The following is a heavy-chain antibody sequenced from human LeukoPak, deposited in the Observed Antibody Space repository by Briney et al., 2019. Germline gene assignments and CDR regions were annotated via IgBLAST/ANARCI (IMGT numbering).Heavy chain of an antibody. D-gene: IGHD3-10*01. J-gene: IGHJ5*02. CDR1: DYSITSDYY. CDR2: IYHSGST. Sequence: SETLSLTCAVSDYSITSDYYWGWIRQPPGKGLEWIGSIYHSGSTYYNPSLKSRVTISVDTSKNHFSLKLTSVTAADTAVYYCAREGSTSGTNWFDPWGQGTLVTVSS. V-gene: IGHV4-38-2*02. CDR3: AREGSTSGTNWFDP.